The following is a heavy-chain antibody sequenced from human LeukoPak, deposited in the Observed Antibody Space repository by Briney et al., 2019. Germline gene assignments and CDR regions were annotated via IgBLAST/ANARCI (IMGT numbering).Heavy chain of an antibody. D-gene: IGHD4-11*01. J-gene: IGHJ4*02. Sequence: GGSLRLSCAVSGFTFSTYSINWVRQAPGKGLEWVSSISSSSTYIYYADSVKGRFTISRNNAKNSLFLQMNSLRPEDTAVYYCTRGALGDYCNYDWGQGTLVTVSS. CDR3: TRGALGDYCNYD. CDR1: GFTFSTYS. CDR2: ISSSSTYI. V-gene: IGHV3-21*01.